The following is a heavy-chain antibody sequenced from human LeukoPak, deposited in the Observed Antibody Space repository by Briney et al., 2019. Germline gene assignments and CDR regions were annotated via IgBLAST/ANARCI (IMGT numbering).Heavy chain of an antibody. J-gene: IGHJ4*02. Sequence: PGGSLRLSCAASGFTFSSYGMHWVRQAPGKGLEWVAVISYDGSNKYYADSVKGRFTISRDNSKNTLYLQMNSLRAEDTAVYYCAKMARGSSGWYWDYWGQGTLVTVSS. V-gene: IGHV3-30*18. D-gene: IGHD6-13*01. CDR2: ISYDGSNK. CDR3: AKMARGSSGWYWDY. CDR1: GFTFSSYG.